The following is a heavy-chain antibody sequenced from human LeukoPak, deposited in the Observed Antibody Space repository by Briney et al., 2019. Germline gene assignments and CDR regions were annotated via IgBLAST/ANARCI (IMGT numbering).Heavy chain of an antibody. V-gene: IGHV5-51*01. CDR3: ARGGSGSYYRNWFDP. Sequence: GESLKISCKGSGYSFTSYWIGWVRQMPGKGLEWMGIIYPGDSDTRYSPSFQGQVTFSADKSISTAYLQWSSLKASDTAMYYCARGGSGSYYRNWFDPWGQGTLVTVSS. CDR2: IYPGDSDT. D-gene: IGHD3-10*01. J-gene: IGHJ5*02. CDR1: GYSFTSYW.